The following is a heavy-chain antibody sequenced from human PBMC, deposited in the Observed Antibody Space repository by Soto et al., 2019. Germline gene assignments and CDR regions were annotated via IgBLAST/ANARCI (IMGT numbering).Heavy chain of an antibody. CDR2: ISYDGSNK. CDR3: EKDLEQQLPLGYGMDV. Sequence: PGGSLRLSSAASGFTFSSYGMHCVRQAPGKGLEWVAVISYDGSNKYYADSVKGRFTISRDNSKNTLYLQMNSLRAEDTAVYYCEKDLEQQLPLGYGMDVWGQGTTVTVSS. V-gene: IGHV3-30*18. J-gene: IGHJ6*02. D-gene: IGHD6-13*01. CDR1: GFTFSSYG.